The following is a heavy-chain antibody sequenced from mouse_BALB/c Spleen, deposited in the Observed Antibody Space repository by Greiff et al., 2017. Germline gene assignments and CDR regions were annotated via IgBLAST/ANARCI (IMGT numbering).Heavy chain of an antibody. CDR2: IDPYNGGT. Sequence: LVESGPELVKPGASVKVSCKASGYAFTSYNMYWVKQSHGKSLEWIGYIDPYNGGTSYNQKFKGKATLTVDKSSSTAYMHLNSLTSEDSAVYYCARLRHLLYAMDYWGQGTSVTVSS. V-gene: IGHV1S135*01. CDR1: GYAFTSYN. CDR3: ARLRHLLYAMDY. D-gene: IGHD1-1*01. J-gene: IGHJ4*01.